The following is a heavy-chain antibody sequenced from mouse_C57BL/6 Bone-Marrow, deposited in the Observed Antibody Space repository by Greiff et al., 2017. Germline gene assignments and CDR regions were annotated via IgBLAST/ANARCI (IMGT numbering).Heavy chain of an antibody. Sequence: QVQLKESGAELARPGASVKLSCKASGYTFTSYGISWVKQRTGQGLEWIGENYPRSGNTYYNEKFKGKATLTADKSSSTAYMELRSLTSEDSAVYFCAREDYYFDYWGQGTTLTVSS. CDR2: NYPRSGNT. CDR1: GYTFTSYG. CDR3: AREDYYFDY. V-gene: IGHV1-81*01. J-gene: IGHJ2*01.